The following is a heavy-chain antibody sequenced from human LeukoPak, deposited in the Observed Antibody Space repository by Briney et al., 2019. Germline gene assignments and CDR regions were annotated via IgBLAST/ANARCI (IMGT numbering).Heavy chain of an antibody. Sequence: ASVKVSCKASGYTFTSYGISWVRQAPGQGLEWMGWISAYNGNTNYAQKLQGRVIMTTDTSTSTAYMELRSLRSDDTAVYYCGRADIVVVPADYYMDVWGKGTTVTVSS. CDR3: GRADIVVVPADYYMDV. V-gene: IGHV1-18*01. D-gene: IGHD2-2*01. CDR2: ISAYNGNT. CDR1: GYTFTSYG. J-gene: IGHJ6*03.